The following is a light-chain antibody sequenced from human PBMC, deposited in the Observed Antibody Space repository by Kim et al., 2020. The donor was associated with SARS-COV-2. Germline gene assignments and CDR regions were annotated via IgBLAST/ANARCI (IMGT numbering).Light chain of an antibody. CDR1: KLGDKY. CDR2: QDS. Sequence: VSPGQTASLSCSGDKLGDKYACWYQQKPGQPPVLVNSQDSQRPSGNHGRFSRSNSGNTATLTISGTQAMDEADYNCQAWDSSAVVFGGGTKLTVL. CDR3: QAWDSSAVV. J-gene: IGLJ2*01. V-gene: IGLV3-1*01.